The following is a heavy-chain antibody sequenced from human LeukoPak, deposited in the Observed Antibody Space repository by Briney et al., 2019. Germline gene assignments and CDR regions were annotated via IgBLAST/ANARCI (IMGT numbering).Heavy chain of an antibody. CDR2: IYHSGST. D-gene: IGHD5-18*01. J-gene: IGHJ4*02. V-gene: IGHV4-38-2*02. CDR1: GYSISSGYY. CDR3: ARGHKYRSGYTVTELGAGYFDS. Sequence: SETLSLTCTVSGYSISSGYYWGWIRQPPGKGLEWIGSIYHSGSTYYNPSLKSRVTISVDTSKNQFSLRLNSVTAADTAVYYCARGHKYRSGYTVTELGAGYFDSWGQGTLVTVSS.